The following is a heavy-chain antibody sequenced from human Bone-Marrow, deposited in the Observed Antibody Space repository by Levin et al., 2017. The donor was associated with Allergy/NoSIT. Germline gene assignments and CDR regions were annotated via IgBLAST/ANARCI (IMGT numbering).Heavy chain of an antibody. Sequence: SVKVSCKASGGTFSSYAISWVRQAPGQGLEWMGGIIPIFGTANYAQKFQGRVTITADESTSTAYMELSSLRSEDTAVYYCARDRFLPLTFGGVIVRFDYWGQGTLVTVSS. D-gene: IGHD3-16*02. CDR3: ARDRFLPLTFGGVIVRFDY. CDR2: IIPIFGTA. J-gene: IGHJ4*02. V-gene: IGHV1-69*13. CDR1: GGTFSSYA.